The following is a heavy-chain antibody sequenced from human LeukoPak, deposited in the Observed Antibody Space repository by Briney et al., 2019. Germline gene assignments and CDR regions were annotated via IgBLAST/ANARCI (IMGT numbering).Heavy chain of an antibody. V-gene: IGHV3-23*01. D-gene: IGHD6-6*01. J-gene: IGHJ4*02. Sequence: GGSLRLSCAASGFTFSSYAMSWVRQAPGKGLEWVSAISGSGGSTYYADSVKGRFTISRDNAKNSLYLQMNSLRAEDTAVYYCARDRYSSSPFDYWGQGTLVTVSS. CDR1: GFTFSSYA. CDR3: ARDRYSSSPFDY. CDR2: ISGSGGST.